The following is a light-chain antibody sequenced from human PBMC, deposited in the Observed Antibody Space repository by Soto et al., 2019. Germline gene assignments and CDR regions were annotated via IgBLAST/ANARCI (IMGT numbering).Light chain of an antibody. J-gene: IGKJ1*01. Sequence: IVMTQSPYSLAVSLGGSATINCKSSQSVLYSSNNKNYLAWYQQKPGQPPKLLIYWASTRESGVPDRFSGSGSGTDFTLTISSLQAEDVAVYYCQQYYSTPWTFGQGTKVDIK. CDR2: WAS. CDR3: QQYYSTPWT. V-gene: IGKV4-1*01. CDR1: QSVLYSSNNKNY.